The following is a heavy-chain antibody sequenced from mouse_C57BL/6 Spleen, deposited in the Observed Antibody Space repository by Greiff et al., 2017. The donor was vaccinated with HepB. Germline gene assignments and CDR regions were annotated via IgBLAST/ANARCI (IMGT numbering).Heavy chain of an antibody. V-gene: IGHV1-81*01. J-gene: IGHJ2*01. Sequence: VQLQQSGAELARPGASVKLSCKASGYTFTSYGISWVKQRTGQGLEWIGEIYPRSGNTYYNEKFKGKATLTADKSSSTTYMELRSLTSEDSAVYFCAREAGVVAVDYWGQGTTLTVSS. CDR3: AREAGVVAVDY. D-gene: IGHD1-1*01. CDR1: GYTFTSYG. CDR2: IYPRSGNT.